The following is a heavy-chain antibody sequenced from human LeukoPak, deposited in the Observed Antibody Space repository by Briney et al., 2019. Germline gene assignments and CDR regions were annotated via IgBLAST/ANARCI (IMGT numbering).Heavy chain of an antibody. Sequence: SETLSLICAVYGGSFSGYYWSWIRQPPGKGLEWIGEINHSGSTNYNPSLKSRVTISVDTSKNQFSLKLSSVTAADTAVYYCARLSSSWYKYYFDYWGQGTLVTVSS. CDR2: INHSGST. D-gene: IGHD6-13*01. J-gene: IGHJ4*02. CDR3: ARLSSSWYKYYFDY. CDR1: GGSFSGYY. V-gene: IGHV4-34*01.